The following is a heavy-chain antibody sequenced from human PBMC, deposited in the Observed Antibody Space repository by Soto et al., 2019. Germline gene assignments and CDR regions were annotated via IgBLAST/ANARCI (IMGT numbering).Heavy chain of an antibody. Sequence: ASVKVSCKVSGYTLTELSMHWVRQAPGKGLEWMGGFDPEDGETIYAQKFQGRVTMTEDTSTDTAYMELSSLRSEDTAVYYCATDPPDSSGYYFDYWGQGTLVTVSS. CDR3: ATDPPDSSGYYFDY. V-gene: IGHV1-24*01. J-gene: IGHJ4*02. D-gene: IGHD3-22*01. CDR1: GYTLTELS. CDR2: FDPEDGET.